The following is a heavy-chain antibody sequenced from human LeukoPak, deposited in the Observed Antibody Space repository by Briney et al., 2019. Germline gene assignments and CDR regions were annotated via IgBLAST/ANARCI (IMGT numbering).Heavy chain of an antibody. CDR3: ASLMSHQDYYYGMDV. Sequence: SETLSLTCTVSGGSISSSSYCWSWIRQPPGKGLEWIGYIYYSGSTNYNPSLKSRVTISVDTSKNQFSLKLSSVTAADTAVYYCASLMSHQDYYYGMDVWGQGTTVTVSS. V-gene: IGHV4-61*01. CDR1: GGSISSSSYC. CDR2: IYYSGST. J-gene: IGHJ6*02. D-gene: IGHD2-15*01.